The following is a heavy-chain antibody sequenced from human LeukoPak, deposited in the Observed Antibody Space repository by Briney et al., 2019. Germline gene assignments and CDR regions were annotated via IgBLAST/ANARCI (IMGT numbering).Heavy chain of an antibody. D-gene: IGHD3-10*01. Sequence: GGSLRLSCAASGFTFDDYTMHWVRQAPGKGLEWVSLITWDGGSTYYADSVKGRFAISRDNSKNSLYLQMNSLRTEDTALYYCAKGKNTGSYLSHVDYWGQGTLVTVSS. CDR3: AKGKNTGSYLSHVDY. J-gene: IGHJ4*02. V-gene: IGHV3-43*01. CDR1: GFTFDDYT. CDR2: ITWDGGST.